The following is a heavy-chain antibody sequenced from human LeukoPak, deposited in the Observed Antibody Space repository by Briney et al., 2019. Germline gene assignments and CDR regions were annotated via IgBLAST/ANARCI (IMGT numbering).Heavy chain of an antibody. J-gene: IGHJ4*02. CDR1: GFTFSGYE. D-gene: IGHD3-10*01. Sequence: PGGSLRLSCAASGFTFSGYEMIWVRQAPGKGLEWVSAISGTGATTYYADSVKGRFAISRDNSKNTLYLQMSSLRAEDTAVYYCAKDQRFGDLDDYRGQGTLVTVSS. CDR3: AKDQRFGDLDDY. V-gene: IGHV3-23*01. CDR2: ISGTGATT.